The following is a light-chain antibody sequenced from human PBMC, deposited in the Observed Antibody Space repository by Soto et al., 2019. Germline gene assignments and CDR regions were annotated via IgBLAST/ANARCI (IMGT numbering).Light chain of an antibody. V-gene: IGKV1-39*01. CDR1: ESISAY. Sequence: DIQMPQSPSSLSASVGDRLTITCRASESISAYLDWYQHKSGKAPKLLIFGASTLESGVPSRFSGSGSGTDFTLTINSLQTEDSAIYYCQQSRNIPSTFGRGTKVDIK. CDR3: QQSRNIPST. J-gene: IGKJ4*02. CDR2: GAS.